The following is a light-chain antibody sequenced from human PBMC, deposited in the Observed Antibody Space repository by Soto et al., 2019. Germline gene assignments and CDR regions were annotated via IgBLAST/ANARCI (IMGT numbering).Light chain of an antibody. CDR3: QQYGSSRT. Sequence: EIVLTQSPGTLSLSPGERATLSCRASQSVSSSYLAWYQQKPGQAPRLLIYGVSRRATGIPDRFSGSGSGTDITLTITRLEPEDFAVYYCQQYGSSRTFGQGTKVEIK. J-gene: IGKJ1*01. CDR1: QSVSSSY. V-gene: IGKV3-20*01. CDR2: GVS.